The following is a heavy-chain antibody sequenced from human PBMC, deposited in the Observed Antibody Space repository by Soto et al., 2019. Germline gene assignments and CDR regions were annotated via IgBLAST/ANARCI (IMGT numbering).Heavy chain of an antibody. CDR2: INTHNGNT. J-gene: IGHJ6*02. Sequence: QVQLEQSAPEVKKPGASVKVSCKASGYTFTTYGISWVRQAPGEGLEWLGWINTHNGNTNYAQNLQGRVFMTADTPTTTAYMERRSLRSDDTAIYYCTREGSAPYYYYAMDAWGQGTTVTVSS. D-gene: IGHD3-10*01. CDR3: TREGSAPYYYYAMDA. CDR1: GYTFTTYG. V-gene: IGHV1-18*01.